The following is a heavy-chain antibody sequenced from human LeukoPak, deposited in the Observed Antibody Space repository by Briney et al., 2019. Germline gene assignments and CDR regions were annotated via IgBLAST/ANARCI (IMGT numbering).Heavy chain of an antibody. CDR2: IYYSGST. V-gene: IGHV4-39*07. Sequence: SETLSLTCTVSGGSISSSSYYWGWIRQPPGKGLEWIGSIYYSGSTYYNPSLKSRVTISVDTSKNQFSLKLSSVTAADTAVYYCARAGWSGRLDYWGQGTLVTVSS. D-gene: IGHD3-3*01. CDR1: GGSISSSSYY. CDR3: ARAGWSGRLDY. J-gene: IGHJ4*02.